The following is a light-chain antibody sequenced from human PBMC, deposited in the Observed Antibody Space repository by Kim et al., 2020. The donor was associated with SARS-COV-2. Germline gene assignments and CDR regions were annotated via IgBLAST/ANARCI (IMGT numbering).Light chain of an antibody. CDR2: VEN. J-gene: IGLJ2*01. V-gene: IGLV3-19*01. CDR3: NSRDISGNHLV. Sequence: ALGQTVRITCQCAGLTTDYASWYQQKRGQDPRLIIYVENNRPSGIPDRFSAHTSEKTGYLTIAGAQAEDEDDYYCNSRDISGNHLVFGGGTQLT. CDR1: GLTTDY.